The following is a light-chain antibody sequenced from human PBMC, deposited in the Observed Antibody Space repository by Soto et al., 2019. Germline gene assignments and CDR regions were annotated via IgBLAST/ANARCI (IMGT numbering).Light chain of an antibody. V-gene: IGKV2-30*01. CDR2: KVS. CDR1: QGRVYSDGNTY. Sequence: DVARTQSSLSMPVTLGQRASISCRSSQGRVYSDGNTYLNWFHQRQGQSPRRXXYKVSNRDSGVPDRFSGIGSGTDVTLKLSRVEDEDGWVYDGMQETHWTPTFGQGTRLEIK. J-gene: IGKJ5*01. CDR3: MQETHWTPT.